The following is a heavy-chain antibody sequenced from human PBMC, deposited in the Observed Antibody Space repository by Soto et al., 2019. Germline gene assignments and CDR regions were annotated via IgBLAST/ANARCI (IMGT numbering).Heavy chain of an antibody. CDR1: GFTFSSYA. CDR3: AKGAVPFSSGWYDYYYYYGMDV. D-gene: IGHD6-19*01. Sequence: EVQLLESGGGLVQPGRSLRLSCAASGFTFSSYAMSWVRQAPGKGLEWVSAISGSGGSTYYADSVKGRFTISRDNSKNTLYLQMNSLRAEDTAVYYCAKGAVPFSSGWYDYYYYYGMDVWGQGTTVTVSS. V-gene: IGHV3-23*01. CDR2: ISGSGGST. J-gene: IGHJ6*02.